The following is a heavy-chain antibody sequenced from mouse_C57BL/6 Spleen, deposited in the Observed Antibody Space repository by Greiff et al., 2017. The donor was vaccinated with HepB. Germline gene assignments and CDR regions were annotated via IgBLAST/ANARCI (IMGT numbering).Heavy chain of an antibody. CDR2: IYPRDGST. J-gene: IGHJ1*03. CDR1: GYTFTSYD. V-gene: IGHV1-85*01. D-gene: IGHD1-1*01. Sequence: VQLQQSGPELVKPGASVKLSCKASGYTFTSYDINWVKQRPGQGLEWIGWIYPRDGSTKYNEKFKGKATLTVDTSSSTAYMELHSLTSEDSAVYFCAREGRGTTVVAPWYFDVWGTGTTVTVSS. CDR3: AREGRGTTVVAPWYFDV.